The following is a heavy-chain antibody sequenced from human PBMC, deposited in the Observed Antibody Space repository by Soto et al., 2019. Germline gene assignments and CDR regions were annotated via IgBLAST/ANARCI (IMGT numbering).Heavy chain of an antibody. D-gene: IGHD3-3*01. J-gene: IGHJ4*01. V-gene: IGHV3-30*18. Sequence: GGSLRLSCAASGFTFSSYGMHWVRQAPGKGLEWVAVISYDGSNKYCADSVKGRFTISRDNSKNTLYLQMNSLRAEDTAVYYCAKETHYDFWSGTPFDYWGQGTLVTVSS. CDR1: GFTFSSYG. CDR3: AKETHYDFWSGTPFDY. CDR2: ISYDGSNK.